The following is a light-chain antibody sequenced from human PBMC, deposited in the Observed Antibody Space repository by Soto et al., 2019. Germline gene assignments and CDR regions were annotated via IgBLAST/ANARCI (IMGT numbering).Light chain of an antibody. V-gene: IGLV2-14*01. CDR1: SSDVGAYDY. Sequence: QSVLTPPASVSVSPGQSITISCTGTSSDVGAYDYVSWYQQHPGKAPKLMIFEVSDRPSGVSNRFSGSKSGNTASLTISGLQAEDEADYYCTSYTSSNTYVFGTGTKVTVL. CDR2: EVS. J-gene: IGLJ1*01. CDR3: TSYTSSNTYV.